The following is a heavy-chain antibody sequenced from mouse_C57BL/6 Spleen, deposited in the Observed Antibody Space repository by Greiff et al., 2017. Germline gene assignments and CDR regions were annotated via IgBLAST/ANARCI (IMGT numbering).Heavy chain of an antibody. Sequence: EVMLVESGGGLVKPGGSLKLSCAASGFTFSSYAMSWVRQTPEKRLEWVATISDGGSYTYYPDNVKGRFTISRDNAKNNLYLQMSHLKSEDTAMYYCARADDYDGFYAMDYWGQGTSVTVSS. CDR2: ISDGGSYT. CDR1: GFTFSSYA. D-gene: IGHD2-4*01. J-gene: IGHJ4*01. V-gene: IGHV5-4*03. CDR3: ARADDYDGFYAMDY.